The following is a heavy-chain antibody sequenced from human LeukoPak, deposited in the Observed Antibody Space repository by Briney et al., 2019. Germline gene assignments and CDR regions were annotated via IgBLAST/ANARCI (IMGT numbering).Heavy chain of an antibody. J-gene: IGHJ4*02. CDR3: VRSSAAAKYYFDY. CDR1: GFIFSRHT. D-gene: IGHD6-13*01. CDR2: ISYDGSNE. V-gene: IGHV3-30-3*01. Sequence: PGRSLRLSCAASGFIFSRHTMHWVRQAPGKGLQWVALISYDGSNEYFADSVKGRFTISRDNSRNTLSLQVNSLRLEDTAVYYCVRSSAAAKYYFDYWGQGTLVTVSS.